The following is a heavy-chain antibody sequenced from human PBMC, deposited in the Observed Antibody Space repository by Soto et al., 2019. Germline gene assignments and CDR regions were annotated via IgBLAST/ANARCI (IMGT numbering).Heavy chain of an antibody. V-gene: IGHV3-23*01. J-gene: IGHJ4*02. CDR3: ARDTGMGTYSDHGRRHGGDY. D-gene: IGHD3-22*01. CDR1: GFTFSTYV. Sequence: EVQLLESGGGLVQPGGSLRLSCAASGFTFSTYVMNWVRQAPGKGLEYVSAITASGDNTFYAHSVKGRFAISRDNSKNTLDLQMSSLGAEDTAVYYGARDTGMGTYSDHGRRHGGDYWGQGTLVTVSS. CDR2: ITASGDNT.